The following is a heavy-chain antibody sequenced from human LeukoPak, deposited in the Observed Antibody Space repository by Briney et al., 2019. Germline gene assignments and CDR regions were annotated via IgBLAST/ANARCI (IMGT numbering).Heavy chain of an antibody. CDR3: AREGGVPVGFDY. Sequence: ASVTVSFTASGYTFTVYYMHWVRQAPGQGLEWMGWINPNSGGTNYAQKFQGRVTMTRDTSISTAYMELSRPRSDDTAVYYCAREGGVPVGFDYWGQGTLVTVSS. CDR2: INPNSGGT. J-gene: IGHJ4*02. CDR1: GYTFTVYY. V-gene: IGHV1-2*02.